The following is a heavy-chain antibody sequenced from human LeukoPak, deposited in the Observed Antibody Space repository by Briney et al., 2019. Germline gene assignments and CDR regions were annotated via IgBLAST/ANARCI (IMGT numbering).Heavy chain of an antibody. D-gene: IGHD3-22*01. CDR1: GGSISSHY. Sequence: SQTLSLTCTVSGGSISSHYWSWIPQPPGKGLECIGYIYYSGSTNYNPSLKSRVTISVDTSKNQFSLKLSSVTAADTAVYYCARRDYYDSSGYYDAFDIWGQGTMVTVSS. J-gene: IGHJ3*02. CDR2: IYYSGST. V-gene: IGHV4-59*11. CDR3: ARRDYYDSSGYYDAFDI.